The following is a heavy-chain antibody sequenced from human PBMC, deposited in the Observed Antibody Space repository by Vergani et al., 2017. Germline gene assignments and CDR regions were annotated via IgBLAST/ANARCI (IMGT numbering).Heavy chain of an antibody. V-gene: IGHV4-39*01. CDR3: AGGGGYGYYYYYGMDV. J-gene: IGHJ6*02. Sequence: QLQLQESGPGLVKPSETLSLTCTVSGGSISSSSYYWGWIRQPPGKGLEWIGSIYYSGSTYYNPSLKSRVTISVDTSKNQFSLKLSSVTAADTAVYYCAGGGGYGYYYYYGMDVWGQGTTVTVSS. D-gene: IGHD3-16*01. CDR2: IYYSGST. CDR1: GGSISSSSYY.